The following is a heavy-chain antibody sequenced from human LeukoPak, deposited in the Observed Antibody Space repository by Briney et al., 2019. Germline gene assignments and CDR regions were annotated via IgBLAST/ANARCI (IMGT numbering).Heavy chain of an antibody. D-gene: IGHD1-26*01. J-gene: IGHJ5*02. CDR1: GYTFTSYY. Sequence: GASVKVSCKASGYTFTSYYMHWVRQAPGQGLEWMGLINPTGGSTGYAQKFQGRVTMTRDMSTSTDYMELSSLRSEDTAIYYCARDNSVGDHAWWFDPWGQGTLVTVSS. CDR2: INPTGGST. CDR3: ARDNSVGDHAWWFDP. V-gene: IGHV1-46*01.